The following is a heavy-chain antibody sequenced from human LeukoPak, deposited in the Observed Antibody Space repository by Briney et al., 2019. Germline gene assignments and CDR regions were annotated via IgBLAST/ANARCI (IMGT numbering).Heavy chain of an antibody. CDR3: ARADTMIVVVKGAFDI. CDR2: INAGNGNA. CDR1: GYTFTSYA. Sequence: ASVKVSCKASGYTFTSYAMHWVRQAPGQRLEWMGWINAGNGNAKYSQKFQGRVTITRDTSASTAYMELSSLRSEDTAVYYCARADTMIVVVKGAFDIWGQGTMVTVSS. V-gene: IGHV1-3*01. J-gene: IGHJ3*02. D-gene: IGHD3-22*01.